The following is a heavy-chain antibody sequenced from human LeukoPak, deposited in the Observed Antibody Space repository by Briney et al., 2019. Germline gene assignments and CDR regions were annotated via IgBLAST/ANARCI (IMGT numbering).Heavy chain of an antibody. D-gene: IGHD3-22*01. CDR3: ARDTTADIYDSSGFFDY. V-gene: IGHV3-30*04. Sequence: GKSLRLSCAASGFSFNNYAMYWVRQAPGKGLEWVAVISYDGSNKYYADSVKGRFTISRDNSKNTLYLQMNSLRAEDTAVYYCARDTTADIYDSSGFFDYWGQGTLVTVSS. CDR2: ISYDGSNK. CDR1: GFSFNNYA. J-gene: IGHJ4*02.